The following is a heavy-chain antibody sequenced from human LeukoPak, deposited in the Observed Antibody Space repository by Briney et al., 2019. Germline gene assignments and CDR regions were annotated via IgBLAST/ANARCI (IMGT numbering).Heavy chain of an antibody. CDR1: GFTFSNYA. V-gene: IGHV3-30-3*02. J-gene: IGHJ4*02. CDR3: AKDAGNIAADYNLWNDLDH. D-gene: IGHD6-13*01. Sequence: GGSLRLSCAASGFTFSNYAMHWVRQAPGKGREWVAVISYDGTVKGRFSISRDNSKNMVHLQMNSLRGEDTAVYYCAKDAGNIAADYNLWNDLDHWGQGTLVTVSS. CDR2: ISYDGT.